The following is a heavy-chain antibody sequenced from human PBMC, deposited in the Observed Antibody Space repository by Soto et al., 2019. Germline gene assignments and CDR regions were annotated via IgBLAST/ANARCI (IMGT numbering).Heavy chain of an antibody. CDR1: GGSFSGYY. J-gene: IGHJ5*02. V-gene: IGHV4-34*01. CDR3: ARALGGRYRYGYVWFDP. CDR2: INHSGST. D-gene: IGHD5-18*01. Sequence: SETLSLTCAVYGGSFSGYYWSWIRQPPGKGLEWIGEINHSGSTNYNPSLKSRVTISVDTSKNQFSLKLSSVTAADTAVYYCARALGGRYRYGYVWFDPWGQATLVTVSS.